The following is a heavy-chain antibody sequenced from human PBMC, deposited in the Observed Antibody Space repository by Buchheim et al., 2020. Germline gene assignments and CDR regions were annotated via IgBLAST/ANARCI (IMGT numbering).Heavy chain of an antibody. J-gene: IGHJ6*02. V-gene: IGHV3-11*01. CDR2: ISSSGSTI. CDR1: GFTFSDYY. Sequence: QVQLVESGGGLVKPGGSLRLSCAASGFTFSDYYMSWIRQAPGKGLEWVSYISSSGSTIYYADSVKGRFTLSRDNAQNSLYLQMNSLRAEDTAVYYCAGLAAADRTDYYYYYGMDVWGQGTT. CDR3: AGLAAADRTDYYYYYGMDV. D-gene: IGHD6-13*01.